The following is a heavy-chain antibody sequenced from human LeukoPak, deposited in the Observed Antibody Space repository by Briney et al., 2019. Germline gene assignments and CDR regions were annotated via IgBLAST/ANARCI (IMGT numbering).Heavy chain of an antibody. J-gene: IGHJ4*02. D-gene: IGHD2-15*01. CDR3: ARCSVGVRKGIDF. Sequence: ASVKVSCKASGYTFNNYDVYWVRQATGQGLKWLGWMNPNSGNTGYAEKFQGRLTMTMNTSITTAYMELSSLRSEDTALYYCARCSVGVRKGIDFWGQGTLVTVSS. CDR1: GYTFNNYD. CDR2: MNPNSGNT. V-gene: IGHV1-8*01.